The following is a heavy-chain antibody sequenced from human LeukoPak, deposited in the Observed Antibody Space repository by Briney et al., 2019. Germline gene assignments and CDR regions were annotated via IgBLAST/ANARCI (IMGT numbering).Heavy chain of an antibody. V-gene: IGHV4-4*07. D-gene: IGHD4-17*01. CDR1: GGSINSNY. CDR2: IYTSGST. CDR3: ARVGHPTPRRVLSAVTIPTAGAFDI. Sequence: SETLSLTCTVSGGSINSNYWSWIRQPAGKGLEWIGRIYTSGSTNYNPSLKSRVTMSVDTSKNQFSLRLSSVTAADTAVYYCARVGHPTPRRVLSAVTIPTAGAFDIWGQGTMVTVSS. J-gene: IGHJ3*02.